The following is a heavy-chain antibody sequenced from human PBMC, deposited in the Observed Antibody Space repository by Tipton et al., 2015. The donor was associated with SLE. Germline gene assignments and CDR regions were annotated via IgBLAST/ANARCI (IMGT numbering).Heavy chain of an antibody. J-gene: IGHJ6*03. V-gene: IGHV4-39*01. CDR1: GGSMRRNSYY. Sequence: TLSLTCSVSGGSMRRNSYYWGWIGQPPGKGLEWFGSLYYSGNTFYKPSLKSRVTISIDTSKNQFSLKLTSVTAADTAVYYCARQRTNAARYHYYYYMDVWGKGTTVTVSS. D-gene: IGHD2-8*01. CDR3: ARQRTNAARYHYYYYMDV. CDR2: LYYSGNT.